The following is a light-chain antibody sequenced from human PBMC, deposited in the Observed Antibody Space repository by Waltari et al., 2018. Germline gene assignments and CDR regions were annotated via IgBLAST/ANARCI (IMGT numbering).Light chain of an antibody. CDR3: QQRTNWPGVT. Sequence: IVLTQSPATLSLSPGERAILSCRASQSVSGSLPWYQQKPGQAPRLLIFDASKRASDIPARFCGSGSGTAFTLTISGLESEDFAVYFCQQRTNWPGVTFGGGTKVEIK. CDR1: QSVSGS. J-gene: IGKJ4*01. CDR2: DAS. V-gene: IGKV3-11*01.